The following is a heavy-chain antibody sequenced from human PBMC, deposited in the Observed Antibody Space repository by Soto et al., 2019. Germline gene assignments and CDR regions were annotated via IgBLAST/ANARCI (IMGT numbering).Heavy chain of an antibody. V-gene: IGHV1-69*08. Sequence: QVQLVQSGAEVKKPGSSVKVSCKASGGTFSSYTISWVRQAPGQGLEWMGRIIPILGIANYAQKFQGRVTITADKSTSTADTERSNLRSEDTALDYCARDRLPRGYCSGGSCYSSDYWGQGTLVTVSS. J-gene: IGHJ4*02. D-gene: IGHD2-15*01. CDR1: GGTFSSYT. CDR2: IIPILGIA. CDR3: ARDRLPRGYCSGGSCYSSDY.